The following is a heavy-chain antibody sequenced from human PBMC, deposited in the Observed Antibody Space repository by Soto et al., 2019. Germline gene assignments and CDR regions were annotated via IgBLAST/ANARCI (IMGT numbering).Heavy chain of an antibody. V-gene: IGHV3-13*01. CDR3: ARGGVAATYYYYYMDV. CDR1: GFTFSIYD. Sequence: QLGGSLRLSCAASGFTFSIYDMHWVRQATGKGLEWVSAIGTAGDTYYPGSVKGRFTISRENAKNSLYLQMNSLRAGDTAVYYCARGGVAATYYYYYMDVWGKGTTVTVSS. J-gene: IGHJ6*03. D-gene: IGHD6-13*01. CDR2: IGTAGDT.